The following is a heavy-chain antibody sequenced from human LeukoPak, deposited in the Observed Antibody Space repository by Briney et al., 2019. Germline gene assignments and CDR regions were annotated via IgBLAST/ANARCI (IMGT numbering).Heavy chain of an antibody. J-gene: IGHJ6*04. CDR3: ARVSGRTYYYGMDV. Sequence: SETLSLTCTVSGGSIGSYYWSWIRQPPGKGLEWIGYIYYSGSTNYNPSLKSRVTISVDTSKNQFSLKLSSVTAADTAVYYCARVSGRTYYYGMDVWGKGTTVTVSS. CDR2: IYYSGST. D-gene: IGHD5/OR15-5a*01. CDR1: GGSIGSYY. V-gene: IGHV4-59*01.